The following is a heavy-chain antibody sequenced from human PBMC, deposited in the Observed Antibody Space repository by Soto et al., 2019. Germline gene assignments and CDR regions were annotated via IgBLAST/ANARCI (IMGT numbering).Heavy chain of an antibody. CDR1: GGTVSSYA. D-gene: IGHD3-16*02. CDR3: ARQESYTAPFDY. CDR2: IIPILGTP. J-gene: IGHJ4*02. V-gene: IGHV1-69*01. Sequence: QVPLVQSGAEVKKPGSSVKVSCKASGGTVSSYAIIWVRQAPGQGLEWMGGIIPILGTPKYAQKFQGRVTITADESTSTAYMELSSLRSEDTAVYYCARQESYTAPFDYWGQGTLVTVSS.